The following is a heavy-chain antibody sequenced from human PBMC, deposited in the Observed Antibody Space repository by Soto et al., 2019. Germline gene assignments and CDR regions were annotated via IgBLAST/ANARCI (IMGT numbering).Heavy chain of an antibody. Sequence: EVQLVESGGGLVQPGRSLRLSCAASGFTFDDYAMHWVRQAPGKGLEWVSGSSWNSGSIGYADSVKGRFTISGDNAKSSLYLQMNRLRAEDTALYYCAKGMSWGLYDYWGQGTLVTVSS. CDR3: AKGMSWGLYDY. CDR1: GFTFDDYA. J-gene: IGHJ4*02. D-gene: IGHD6-13*01. CDR2: SSWNSGSI. V-gene: IGHV3-9*01.